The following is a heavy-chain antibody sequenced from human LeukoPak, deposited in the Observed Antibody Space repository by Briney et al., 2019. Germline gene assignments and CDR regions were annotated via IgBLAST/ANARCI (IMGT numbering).Heavy chain of an antibody. CDR3: AGRATGTTAFDY. CDR1: GGTFSNYA. Sequence: WASVKVSCKASGGTFSNYAISWVRQAPGQGLEWMGGVTPIFGTANYAQNFQGRVTITADESTSTAYMELSSLRSEDTAVYYCAGRATGTTAFDYWGQGTLVTVSS. CDR2: VTPIFGTA. J-gene: IGHJ4*02. D-gene: IGHD1-1*01. V-gene: IGHV1-69*13.